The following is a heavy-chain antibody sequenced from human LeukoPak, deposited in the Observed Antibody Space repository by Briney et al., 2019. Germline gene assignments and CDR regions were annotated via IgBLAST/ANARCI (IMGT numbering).Heavy chain of an antibody. CDR2: INHSGST. J-gene: IGHJ5*02. CDR3: ASGKSGSSSVLDWFDP. D-gene: IGHD6-13*01. Sequence: MTSETLSLTCAVYGGSFSGYYWSWIRQPPGKGLEWIGEINHSGSTNYNPSLKSRVTISVDTSKNQFSLKLSSVTAADTAVYYCASGKSGSSSVLDWFDPWGQGTLVSVSS. V-gene: IGHV4-34*01. CDR1: GGSFSGYY.